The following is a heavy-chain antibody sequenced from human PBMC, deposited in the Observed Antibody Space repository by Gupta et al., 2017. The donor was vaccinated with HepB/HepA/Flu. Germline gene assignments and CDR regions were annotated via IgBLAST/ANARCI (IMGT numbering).Heavy chain of an antibody. Sequence: QVQLVESGGGVVQPGRSLRLSCAASGFTFSTYGMHWVRQAPGKGLEWVAVISYDESSTVYADSGKGRFTISRDNSKNTLYLQMNSLRAEDTAVYYCVKDKVVVITENYGMDVWGQGTTVTVSS. CDR1: GFTFSTYG. CDR3: VKDKVVVITENYGMDV. J-gene: IGHJ6*02. CDR2: ISYDESST. V-gene: IGHV3-30*18. D-gene: IGHD3-22*01.